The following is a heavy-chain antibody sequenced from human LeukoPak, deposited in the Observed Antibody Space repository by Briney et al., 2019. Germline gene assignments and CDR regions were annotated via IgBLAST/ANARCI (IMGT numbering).Heavy chain of an antibody. Sequence: PGGSLRLSCAASGFTFSSYSMNWVRQAPGKGLEWVSSISSSSSYMYYADSVKGRFTISRDNAKNSLCLQMNSLRAEDTAVYYCARPWDYWGQGTLVTVSS. CDR1: GFTFSSYS. J-gene: IGHJ4*02. V-gene: IGHV3-21*01. CDR2: ISSSSSYM. CDR3: ARPWDY.